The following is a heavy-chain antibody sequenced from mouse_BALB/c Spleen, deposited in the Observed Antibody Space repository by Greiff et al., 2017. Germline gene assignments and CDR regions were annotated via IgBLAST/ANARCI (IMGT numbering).Heavy chain of an antibody. Sequence: EVKVVESGGGLVQPGGSMKLSCVASGFTFSNYWMNWVRQSPEKGLEWVAEIRLKSNNYATHYAESVKGRFTISRDDSKSSVYLQMNNLRAEDTGSYYCTRGEFAHWGEGTLVTVSA. J-gene: IGHJ3*01. V-gene: IGHV6-6*02. CDR2: IRLKSNNYAT. CDR1: GFTFSNYW. CDR3: TRGEFAH.